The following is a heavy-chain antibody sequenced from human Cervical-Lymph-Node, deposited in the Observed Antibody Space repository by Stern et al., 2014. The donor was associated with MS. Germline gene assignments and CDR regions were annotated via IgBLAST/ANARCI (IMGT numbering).Heavy chain of an antibody. D-gene: IGHD2-21*02. J-gene: IGHJ4*02. Sequence: EVQLLESGGGLVQAGGSLRLSCVTSGFSFRDHFMDWVRQAPGKGLEWVAQIRSEPHFYTTYYAASVRGRFTISRDDSKNSLFLQMDSLKIEDTAVYYCGDMGRAPLNCCGQGTLVTVSS. CDR1: GFSFRDHF. CDR2: IRSEPHFYTT. V-gene: IGHV3-72*01. CDR3: GDMGRAPLNC.